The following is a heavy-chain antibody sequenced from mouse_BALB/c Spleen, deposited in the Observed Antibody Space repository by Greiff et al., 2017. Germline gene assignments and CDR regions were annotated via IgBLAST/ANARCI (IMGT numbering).Heavy chain of an antibody. CDR2: IYYSGTI. J-gene: IGHJ4*01. CDR3: ARDKFEAMDY. CDR1: GISITTGNYR. V-gene: IGHV3-5*02. Sequence: EVKLLESGPGLVKPSQTVSLTCTVTGISITTGNYRWSWIRQFPGNKLEWIGYIYYSGTITYNPSLTSRTTITRDTSKNQFFLEMNSLTAEDTATYYCARDKFEAMDYWGQGTSVTVSS.